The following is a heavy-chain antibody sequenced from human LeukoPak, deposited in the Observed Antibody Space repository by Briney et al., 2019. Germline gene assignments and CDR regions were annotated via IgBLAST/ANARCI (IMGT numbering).Heavy chain of an antibody. CDR2: INHSGST. CDR3: ASNYYDSSGYYYSAFGI. CDR1: GGSFSGYY. D-gene: IGHD3-22*01. V-gene: IGHV4-34*01. J-gene: IGHJ3*02. Sequence: KASETLSLTCAVYGGSFSGYYWSWIRQPPGKGLEWIGEINHSGSTNYNPSLKSRVTISVDTSKNQFSLKLSSVTAADTAVYYCASNYYDSSGYYYSAFGIWGQGTMVTVSS.